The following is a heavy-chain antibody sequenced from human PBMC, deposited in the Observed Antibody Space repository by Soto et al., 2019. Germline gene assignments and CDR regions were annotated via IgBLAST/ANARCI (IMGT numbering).Heavy chain of an antibody. CDR2: TSGGGGTT. J-gene: IGHJ4*02. Sequence: PGGSLRLSCAASGFTFNSYAMSWVRQAPGKGLEWVSITSGGGGTTYYADSVKGRFAISRDNAKNSLYLQMNSLRAEDTAVYYCARDLWYYYDSSGFDYWGQGTLVTVSS. CDR1: GFTFNSYA. CDR3: ARDLWYYYDSSGFDY. V-gene: IGHV3-23*01. D-gene: IGHD3-22*01.